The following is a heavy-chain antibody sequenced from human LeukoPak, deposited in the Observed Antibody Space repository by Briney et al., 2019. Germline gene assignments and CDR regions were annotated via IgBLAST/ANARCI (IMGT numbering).Heavy chain of an antibody. CDR3: AKVTCSGGNCWPHYYYGMDV. CDR2: ISGSGGNT. D-gene: IGHD2-15*01. V-gene: IGHV3-23*01. CDR1: AFTFSSYA. Sequence: PGGSLRLSCAASAFTFSSYAMSWVRQAPGKGLEWVSAISGSGGNTYYADSVKGRSTISRDNSKDTLYLQMNSLRAEDTAVYYCAKVTCSGGNCWPHYYYGMDVWGQGTTVTVSS. J-gene: IGHJ6*02.